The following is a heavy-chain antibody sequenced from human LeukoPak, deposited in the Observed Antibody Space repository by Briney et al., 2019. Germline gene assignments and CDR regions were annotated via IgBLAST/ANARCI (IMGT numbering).Heavy chain of an antibody. CDR1: GSSISNYY. V-gene: IGHV4-59*01. D-gene: IGHD1-26*01. Sequence: SQTLSLTCTVSGSSISNYYYNWIRHAPGKGLEWIGSMFYNGNTDYNPSLKNRVTFSMDTSTSQFSLKLTSVTAADTAVYYCARGGNTHGLPILLDDWGQGTLVTVSS. J-gene: IGHJ4*02. CDR2: MFYNGNT. CDR3: ARGGNTHGLPILLDD.